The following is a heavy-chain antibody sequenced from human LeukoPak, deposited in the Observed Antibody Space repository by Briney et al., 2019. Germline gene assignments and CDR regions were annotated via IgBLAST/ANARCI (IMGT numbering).Heavy chain of an antibody. V-gene: IGHV1-18*01. Sequence: ASVKVSFKASGYTFTSYGISWVRQAPGQGLEWMGWISAYNGNTNYAQKLQGRVTMTTDTSTSTAYMELRSLRSDDTAVYYCARDSITVRGRIVVVPAAMGYWGQGTLVTVSS. CDR1: GYTFTSYG. CDR3: ARDSITVRGRIVVVPAAMGY. J-gene: IGHJ4*02. D-gene: IGHD2-2*01. CDR2: ISAYNGNT.